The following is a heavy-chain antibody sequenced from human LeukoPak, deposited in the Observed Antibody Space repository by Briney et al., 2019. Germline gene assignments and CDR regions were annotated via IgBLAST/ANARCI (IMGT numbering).Heavy chain of an antibody. CDR2: NSGSGGST. CDR3: ARRLGYCSSTSCYVAPFDY. CDR1: GFTFSRCA. V-gene: IGHV3-23*01. Sequence: PGGSLRHSFAASGFTFSRCAMRWGRQAPGKGLEWVSANSGSGGSTDSADSVKGRFTISRDNSKNTLYLQMNSLRAEDTAVYYCARRLGYCSSTSCYVAPFDYWGQGTLVTVSS. D-gene: IGHD2-2*01. J-gene: IGHJ4*02.